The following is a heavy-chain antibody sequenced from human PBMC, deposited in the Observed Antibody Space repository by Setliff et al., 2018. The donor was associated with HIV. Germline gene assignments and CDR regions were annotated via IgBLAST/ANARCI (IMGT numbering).Heavy chain of an antibody. Sequence: GSLRLSCAASGFTFSSYAMHWVRQAPGKGLEWVAVISYDGSNKYYADSVKGRFTISRDNSKNTLYLQMNSLRAEDTAVYYCARNRYWGQGTLVTVSS. J-gene: IGHJ4*02. CDR3: ARNRY. CDR2: ISYDGSNK. V-gene: IGHV3-30-3*01. CDR1: GFTFSSYA.